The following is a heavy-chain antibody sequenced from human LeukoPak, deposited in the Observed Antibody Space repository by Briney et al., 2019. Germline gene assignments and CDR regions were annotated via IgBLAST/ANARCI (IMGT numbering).Heavy chain of an antibody. J-gene: IGHJ3*02. CDR3: ARQPSATAALDI. V-gene: IGHV4-59*08. CDR2: IHSNGNT. D-gene: IGHD5-18*01. Sequence: PSETLSLTCVVSGGSINGYYRSWIRQSPGKGLECIAYIHSNGNTNYNPSFNSRVTLLVDTSVNQLSLRLTSVAAADTAIYYCARQPSATAALDIWGQGTMVIVSS. CDR1: GGSINGYY.